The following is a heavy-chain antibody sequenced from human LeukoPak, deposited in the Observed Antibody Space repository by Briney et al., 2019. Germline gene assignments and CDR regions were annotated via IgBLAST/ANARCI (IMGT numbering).Heavy chain of an antibody. D-gene: IGHD2-15*01. CDR2: IGGDSVNR. CDR3: ARVGSVVAATPPD. J-gene: IGHJ4*02. Sequence: TGGSLRLSCDTSGFIFSDYTMNWVRQGPGKGLEWISYIGGDSVNRHYADSVKGRFTVSRDSAKNSLYLQMNSLRAEDTAVYYCARVGSVVAATPPDWGQGTLVTVSS. V-gene: IGHV3-48*01. CDR1: GFIFSDYT.